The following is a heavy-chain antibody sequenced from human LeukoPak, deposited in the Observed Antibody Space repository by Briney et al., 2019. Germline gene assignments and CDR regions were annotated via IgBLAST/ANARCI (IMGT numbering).Heavy chain of an antibody. D-gene: IGHD4-17*01. V-gene: IGHV3-7*05. Sequence: PGGSLRLPCAASGLTFTSYWMSWVRQAPGKGLEWVANIKQDGSVKYYVDSVKGRFTISRDNARKSLYLQMNSLRAEDTAVYYCASNGDFFDYWGQGTLVTVSS. CDR1: GLTFTSYW. CDR3: ASNGDFFDY. CDR2: IKQDGSVK. J-gene: IGHJ4*02.